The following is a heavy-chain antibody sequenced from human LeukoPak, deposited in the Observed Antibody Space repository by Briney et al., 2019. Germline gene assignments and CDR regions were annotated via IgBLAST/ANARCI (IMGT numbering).Heavy chain of an antibody. J-gene: IGHJ4*02. CDR3: ARVTDYGDYGPSDYFDY. CDR2: INPNSGGT. CDR1: GYAFINYG. Sequence: GASVKVSCKASGYAFINYGISWVRQAPGQGLEWMGWINPNSGGTNYAQKFQGRVTMTRDTSISTAYMELRRLRSDDTAVYYCARVTDYGDYGPSDYFDYWGQGTLVTVSS. V-gene: IGHV1-2*02. D-gene: IGHD4-17*01.